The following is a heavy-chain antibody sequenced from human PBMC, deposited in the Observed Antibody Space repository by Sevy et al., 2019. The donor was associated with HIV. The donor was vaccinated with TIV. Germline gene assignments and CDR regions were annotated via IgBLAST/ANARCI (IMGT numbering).Heavy chain of an antibody. D-gene: IGHD3-22*01. J-gene: IGHJ4*02. V-gene: IGHV1-18*03. CDR2: ISAYNGNT. CDR3: ARFDSYDSSGSIDY. Sequence: ASVKVSCKASGYTFTSYGISWVRQAPGQGLEWMGWISAYNGNTNYAQKLQGRVTMTTDTSMSTAYMELRSPRSDDMAVYYCARFDSYDSSGSIDYWGQGTLVTVSS. CDR1: GYTFTSYG.